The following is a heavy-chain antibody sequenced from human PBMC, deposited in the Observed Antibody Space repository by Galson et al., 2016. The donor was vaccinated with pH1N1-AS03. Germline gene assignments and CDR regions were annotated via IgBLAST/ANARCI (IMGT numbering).Heavy chain of an antibody. J-gene: IGHJ4*02. D-gene: IGHD2-8*01. CDR2: IFWDGET. CDR1: GFSLSTGGVH. V-gene: IGHV2-5*02. Sequence: LVKPTQTLTLTCTFSGFSLSTGGVHVAWIRRPPGKALEWLALIFWDGETRYRPSLRSRLTITKDTSKNQVVLTMTNMDPVDTATYYCARSTHVNEGLDFWGQGTLVTVSS. CDR3: ARSTHVNEGLDF.